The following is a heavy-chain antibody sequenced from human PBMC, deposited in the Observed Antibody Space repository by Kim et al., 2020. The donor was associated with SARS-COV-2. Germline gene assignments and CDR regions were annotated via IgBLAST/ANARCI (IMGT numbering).Heavy chain of an antibody. Sequence: GGSLRLSCAASGFTFSTYWMSWVRQAPGKGLEWVANINQDGSVKYYVDSVKGRFTISRDNAKKSLYLQMSTLRAEDTAVYYCARDDPEDSWGQGTLATV. J-gene: IGHJ4*02. CDR2: INQDGSVK. CDR1: GFTFSTYW. CDR3: ARDDPEDS. V-gene: IGHV3-7*03.